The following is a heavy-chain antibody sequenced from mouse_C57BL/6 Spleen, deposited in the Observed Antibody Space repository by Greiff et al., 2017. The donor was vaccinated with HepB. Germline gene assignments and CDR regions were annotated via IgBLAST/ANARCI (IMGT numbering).Heavy chain of an antibody. CDR2: INPNNGGT. J-gene: IGHJ2*01. V-gene: IGHV1-18*01. CDR1: GYTFTDYN. D-gene: IGHD1-1*01. CDR3: ARHRRYVYFDY. Sequence: EVQLQESGPELVKPGASVKIPCKASGYTFTDYNMDWVKQSHGKSLEWIGDINPNNGGTIYNQKFKGKATLTVDKSSSTAYMELRSLTSEDTAVYYCARHRRYVYFDYWGQGTTLTVSS.